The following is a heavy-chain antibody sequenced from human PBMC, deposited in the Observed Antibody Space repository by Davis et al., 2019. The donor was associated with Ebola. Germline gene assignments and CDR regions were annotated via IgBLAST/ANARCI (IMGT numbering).Heavy chain of an antibody. J-gene: IGHJ4*02. V-gene: IGHV4-59*12. CDR3: AVGGRNKIFDY. CDR1: GGSISSYY. Sequence: SETLSLTCTVSGGSISSYYWSWIRQPPGKGLEWIGYLYYSGSTNYNPSLKSRVIISVDTSKNQFSLKLTSVTAADTAVYYCAVGGRNKIFDYWGQGTLVTVSS. CDR2: LYYSGST. D-gene: IGHD3-16*01.